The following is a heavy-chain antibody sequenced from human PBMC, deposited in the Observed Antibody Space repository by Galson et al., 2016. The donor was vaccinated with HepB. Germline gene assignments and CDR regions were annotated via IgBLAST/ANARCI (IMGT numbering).Heavy chain of an antibody. CDR1: GFTFSNYA. V-gene: IGHV3-23*01. CDR3: AKGDYYDSSGYFPFDY. Sequence: SLRLSCAASGFTFSNYAMSWVRQAPGKGLEWVSAISGSGGSTYYADSVKGRFTISRDNSKNTLYLQMNSLRAEDTAVYYCAKGDYYDSSGYFPFDYWGQGTLVTVSS. J-gene: IGHJ4*02. D-gene: IGHD3-22*01. CDR2: ISGSGGST.